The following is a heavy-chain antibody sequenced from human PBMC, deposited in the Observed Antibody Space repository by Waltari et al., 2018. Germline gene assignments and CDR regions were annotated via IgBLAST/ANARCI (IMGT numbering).Heavy chain of an antibody. CDR3: ATFGLDWGLSS. Sequence: EVQLVESGGGLVQPGGSLRLSCAASGFTFSSYWMHWVRQAPGDGLVCGPRIKTHGGSTSYADSLKVRFTISRDTAKNTLYLQMNSLRAEDTAVYSCATFGLDWGLSSCGQGTLVTVSS. V-gene: IGHV3-74*01. J-gene: IGHJ5*02. D-gene: IGHD7-27*01. CDR2: IKTHGGST. CDR1: GFTFSSYW.